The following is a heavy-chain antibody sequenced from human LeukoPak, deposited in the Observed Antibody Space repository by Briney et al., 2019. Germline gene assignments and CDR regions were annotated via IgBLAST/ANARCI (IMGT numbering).Heavy chain of an antibody. CDR3: ARLAYSSSWYSS. V-gene: IGHV4-34*01. J-gene: IGHJ4*02. CDR1: GGSFSGYY. Sequence: PSETLSLTCAVYGGSFSGYYWSWIRQPPGKGLEWIGEINHSGSTNYNPSLKSRVTISVDTSKNQLSLKLSSVTAADTAVYYCARLAYSSSWYSSWGQGTLVTVSS. CDR2: INHSGST. D-gene: IGHD6-13*01.